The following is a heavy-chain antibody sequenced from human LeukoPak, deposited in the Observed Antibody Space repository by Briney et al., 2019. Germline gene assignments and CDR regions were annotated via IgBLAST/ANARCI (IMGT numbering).Heavy chain of an antibody. V-gene: IGHV1-3*01. D-gene: IGHD5-18*01. CDR3: ARVRRGYSYGYSEGFDY. CDR1: GYTFTSYA. Sequence: ASAKVSCKASGYTFTSYAMHWVRQAPGQRLEWMGWINAGNGNTKYSQKFQGRVTITRDTSASTAYMELSSLRSEDTAVYYCARVRRGYSYGYSEGFDYWGQGTLVTVSS. CDR2: INAGNGNT. J-gene: IGHJ4*02.